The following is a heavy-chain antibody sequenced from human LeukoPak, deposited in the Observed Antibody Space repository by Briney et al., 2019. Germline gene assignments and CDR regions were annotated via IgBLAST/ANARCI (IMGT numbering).Heavy chain of an antibody. CDR3: ARGGNWDLYYFDY. J-gene: IGHJ4*02. V-gene: IGHV3-30*03. CDR1: GFTFSSYG. Sequence: GRSLRLSCAASGFTFSSYGMHWVRQAPGKGLEWVAVISYDGSNKYYGDSVKGRFTISRDNSKNTLYVQMNSLRAEDTAVYYCARGGNWDLYYFDYWGQGTLVTVSS. D-gene: IGHD7-27*01. CDR2: ISYDGSNK.